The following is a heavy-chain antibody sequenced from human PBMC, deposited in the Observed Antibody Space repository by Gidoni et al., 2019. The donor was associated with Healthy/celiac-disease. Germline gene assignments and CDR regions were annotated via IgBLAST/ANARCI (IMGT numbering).Heavy chain of an antibody. V-gene: IGHV3-21*01. D-gene: IGHD6-19*01. CDR2: ISSSSSYI. Sequence: EVQLVESGGGLVKPGGSLRPSCAAPGFTFSSNSMNWVRQAPGKGLEWVSSISSSSSYISYADSVKGRFTISRDNAKNSLYLQMNSLRAQDTAVYYCARGPFGYSSGWYVDYWGQGTLVTVSS. J-gene: IGHJ4*02. CDR1: GFTFSSNS. CDR3: ARGPFGYSSGWYVDY.